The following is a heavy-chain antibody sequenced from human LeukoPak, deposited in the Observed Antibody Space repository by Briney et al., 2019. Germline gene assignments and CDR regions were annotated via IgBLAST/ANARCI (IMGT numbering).Heavy chain of an antibody. CDR2: IYYRGST. D-gene: IGHD6-19*01. J-gene: IGHJ4*02. V-gene: IGHV4-39*07. Sequence: SETLSLTCTASGGSITSSSYYWGWIRQPPGKGLEWIGTIYYRGSTYYNPSLKSRVTISVDTSKNQFSLKLISVTSADTAVYYCARDRGGSSGWSRPIDYWGQGTLVTVSS. CDR3: ARDRGGSSGWSRPIDY. CDR1: GGSITSSSYY.